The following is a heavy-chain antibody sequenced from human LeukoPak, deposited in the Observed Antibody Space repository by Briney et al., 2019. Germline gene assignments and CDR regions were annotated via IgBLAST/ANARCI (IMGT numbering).Heavy chain of an antibody. CDR2: IKQDGSEK. D-gene: IGHD3-22*01. V-gene: IGHV3-7*01. J-gene: IGHJ4*02. Sequence: GGSLRLSCAASGFTFSSYWMSWVRQAPGKGLEWVANIKQDGSEKNYVDSVKGRFTISRDNAKNSLYLQMNSLRAEDTAVYYCARSAFISFLYYYDSSGYYIFDYWGQGTLVTVSS. CDR1: GFTFSSYW. CDR3: ARSAFISFLYYYDSSGYYIFDY.